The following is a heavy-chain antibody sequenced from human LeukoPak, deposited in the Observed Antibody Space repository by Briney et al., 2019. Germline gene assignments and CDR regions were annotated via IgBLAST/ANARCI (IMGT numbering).Heavy chain of an antibody. V-gene: IGHV1-18*01. J-gene: IGHJ6*03. CDR1: GYTFTSYG. D-gene: IGHD1-26*01. Sequence: ASVKVSCKASGYTFTSYGISWVRQAPRQGLEWMGWISAYNGNTNYAQKLQGRVTMTTDTSTSTAYMELRSLRSDDTAVYYCARVGATHTYYYYYMDVWGKGTTVTVSS. CDR3: ARVGATHTYYYYYMDV. CDR2: ISAYNGNT.